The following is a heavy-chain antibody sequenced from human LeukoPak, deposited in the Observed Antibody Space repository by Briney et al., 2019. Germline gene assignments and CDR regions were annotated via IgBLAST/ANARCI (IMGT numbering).Heavy chain of an antibody. D-gene: IGHD5-24*01. CDR1: GYTFTSCD. J-gene: IGHJ3*02. Sequence: ASVKVSCKASGYTFTSCDINWVRQATGQGLEWMGWMSPNSGNTGYAQKFQGRVTITRNTSISTAYMELSSLRSEDTAVYYCARAQMATIRDAFDIWGQGTMVTVSS. CDR2: MSPNSGNT. V-gene: IGHV1-8*03. CDR3: ARAQMATIRDAFDI.